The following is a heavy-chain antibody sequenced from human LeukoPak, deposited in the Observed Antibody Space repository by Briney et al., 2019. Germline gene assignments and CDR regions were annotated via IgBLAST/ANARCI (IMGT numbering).Heavy chain of an antibody. D-gene: IGHD6-13*01. J-gene: IGHJ4*02. CDR2: IYPGDSDT. Sequence: GESLKISCKGSGYSFTSYWIGWVRQMPGKGPEWMGIIYPGDSDTRYSPSFQGQVTISADKSISTAYLQWSSLKASDTAMYYCASPARGIAAAGTTSEFDYWGQGTLVTVSS. CDR1: GYSFTSYW. CDR3: ASPARGIAAAGTTSEFDY. V-gene: IGHV5-51*01.